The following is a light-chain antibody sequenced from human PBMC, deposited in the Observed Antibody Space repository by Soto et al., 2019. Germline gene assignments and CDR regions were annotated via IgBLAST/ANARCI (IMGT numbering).Light chain of an antibody. V-gene: IGKV1-39*01. CDR3: QQSSTAPRP. J-gene: IGKJ1*01. CDR1: QSISTF. CDR2: ATS. Sequence: DIQMTQSPSSLSASVGDRVTITCRASQSISTFVNWYQQKPGKAPKVLIYATSTLQSGVPSRFTGSGSGTDFALTISSLQPEDFGTYYCQQSSTAPRPFGQGTKVEV.